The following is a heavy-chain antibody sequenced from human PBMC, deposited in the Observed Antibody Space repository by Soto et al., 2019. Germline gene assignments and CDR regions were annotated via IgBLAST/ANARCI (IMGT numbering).Heavy chain of an antibody. CDR3: ASVHCSSTSCPPKADAFDI. Sequence: ASVKVSCKASGYTFTSYDINWVRQATGQGLEWMGWMNPNGGNTGYAQKFQGRVTMTRNTSISTAYMELSSLRSEDTAVYYCASVHCSSTSCPPKADAFDIWGQGTMVTVSS. CDR2: MNPNGGNT. J-gene: IGHJ3*02. CDR1: GYTFTSYD. V-gene: IGHV1-8*01. D-gene: IGHD2-2*01.